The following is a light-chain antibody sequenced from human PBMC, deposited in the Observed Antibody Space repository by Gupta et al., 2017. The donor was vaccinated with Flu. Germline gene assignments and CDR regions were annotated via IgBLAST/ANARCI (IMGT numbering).Light chain of an antibody. V-gene: IGLV3-21*02. CDR2: DDS. Sequence: SYVLTQPPSVSLAPGQTARIPCGGNNIGSKSVHGYQQKPGQAPVLVVYDDSDRPSGIPERFSGSKSGDTATLTISRVEDGDEADYYCQVWDSGSRIFGGGTKLTVL. CDR3: QVWDSGSRI. J-gene: IGLJ2*01. CDR1: NIGSKS.